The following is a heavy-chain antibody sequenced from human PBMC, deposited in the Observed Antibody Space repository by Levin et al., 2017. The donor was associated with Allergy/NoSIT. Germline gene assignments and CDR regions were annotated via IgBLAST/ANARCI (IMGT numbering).Heavy chain of an antibody. CDR1: GFTFSSYD. V-gene: IGHV3-13*01. Sequence: GESLKISCAASGFTFSSYDMHWVRQATGKGLEWVSAIGTAGDTYYPGSVKGRFTISRENAKNSLYLQMNSLRAGDTAVYYCARVSSSGAQDYWGQGTLVTVSS. J-gene: IGHJ4*02. CDR2: IGTAGDT. D-gene: IGHD3-22*01. CDR3: ARVSSSGAQDY.